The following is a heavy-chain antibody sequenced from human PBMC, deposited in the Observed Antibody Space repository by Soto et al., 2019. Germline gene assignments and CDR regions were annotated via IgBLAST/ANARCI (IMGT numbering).Heavy chain of an antibody. V-gene: IGHV4-34*01. J-gene: IGHJ6*02. Sequence: TSETLSLTCAVYGGSFSGYYWSWIRQPPGKGLEWIGEINHSGSTNYNPSLKSRVTISVDTSKNQFSLKLSSVTAADTAVYYCARGKQLVYYYYYGMDVWRQGTTVTVSS. D-gene: IGHD6-13*01. CDR3: ARGKQLVYYYYYGMDV. CDR1: GGSFSGYY. CDR2: INHSGST.